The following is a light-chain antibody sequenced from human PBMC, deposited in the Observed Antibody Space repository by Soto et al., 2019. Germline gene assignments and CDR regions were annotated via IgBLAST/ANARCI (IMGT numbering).Light chain of an antibody. CDR1: QSVRSTY. CDR2: GVP. J-gene: IGKJ4*01. CDR3: QQYGDWPLT. V-gene: IGKV3-15*01. Sequence: EIVMTQSPVTLSVSPGERATLSCRASQSVRSTYLAWYQQKPGQAPRLLIFGVPNRAAGIPARFSGSGSGTEFTLTISSLQSEDFAVYYCQQYGDWPLTFGGGT.